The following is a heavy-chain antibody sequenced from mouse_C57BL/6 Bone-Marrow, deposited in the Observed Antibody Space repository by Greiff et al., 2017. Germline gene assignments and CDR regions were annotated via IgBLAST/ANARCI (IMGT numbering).Heavy chain of an antibody. J-gene: IGHJ3*01. CDR3: ARLCYGSSPWFAY. D-gene: IGHD1-1*01. V-gene: IGHV5-6*01. Sequence: EVHLVESGGDLVKPGGSLKLSCAASGFTFSSYGMSWVRQTPDKRLEWVATISSGGSYTYYPDSVKGRFTISRDNAKNTLYLQMSSLKSEDTAMYYCARLCYGSSPWFAYWGQGTLVTVSA. CDR2: ISSGGSYT. CDR1: GFTFSSYG.